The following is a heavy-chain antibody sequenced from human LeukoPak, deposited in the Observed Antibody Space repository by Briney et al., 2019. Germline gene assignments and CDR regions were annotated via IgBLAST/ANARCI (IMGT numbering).Heavy chain of an antibody. J-gene: IGHJ4*02. V-gene: IGHV3-21*01. CDR2: ISGSSYYI. D-gene: IGHD2-21*02. CDR3: AGDSECGGDCLLVPGFDY. CDR1: GFTFSRYS. Sequence: GGSLRLSRAASGFTFSRYSMTWVRQAPGKGLEWVSSISGSSYYIYYADSVKGRFTISRDNAKNSLYLQMNSLRAEDTAVYYCAGDSECGGDCLLVPGFDYWGQGTLVTVSS.